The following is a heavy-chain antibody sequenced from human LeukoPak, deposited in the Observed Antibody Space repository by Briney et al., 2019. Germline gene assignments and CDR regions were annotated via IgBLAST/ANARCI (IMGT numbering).Heavy chain of an antibody. CDR1: AFTFSTYG. CDR2: IRYDGSSE. CDR3: AKDVGTYYSFDY. J-gene: IGHJ4*02. V-gene: IGHV3-30*02. D-gene: IGHD1-26*01. Sequence: GGSLRLSCAASAFTFSTYGVHWVRQAPGKGLEWVAFIRYDGSSENYADSVKGRFTISRDNSNNTLYLQMNSLRAEDTAVYYCAKDVGTYYSFDYWGQGTLVTVSS.